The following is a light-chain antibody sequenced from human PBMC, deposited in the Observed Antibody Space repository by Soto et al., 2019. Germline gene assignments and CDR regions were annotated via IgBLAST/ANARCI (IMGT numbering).Light chain of an antibody. CDR3: QQYTDWPTT. Sequence: EIVMRQSPATLSVSPGQRATLSCRASQSVRTTVAWYHQRPGQAPRLLIYGASTRATGVPHRFSGDESGTDFTHTVTSLQSEYFGIYYYQQYTDWPTTLGQGTKVDIK. CDR1: QSVRTT. J-gene: IGKJ1*01. V-gene: IGKV3-15*01. CDR2: GAS.